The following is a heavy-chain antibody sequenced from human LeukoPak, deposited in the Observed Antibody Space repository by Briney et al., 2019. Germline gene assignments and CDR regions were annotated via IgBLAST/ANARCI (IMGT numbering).Heavy chain of an antibody. CDR3: TRWGIAAVPFDY. Sequence: GGSLRLSCTASGFTFGDYAMSWFRQAPGKGLEWVGFIRSKAYGGTTEYAASVKGRFTISRDDSKSIAHLQMNSLKTEDTAVYYCTRWGIAAVPFDYWGQGTLVTVSS. V-gene: IGHV3-49*03. J-gene: IGHJ4*02. CDR2: IRSKAYGGTT. D-gene: IGHD6-13*01. CDR1: GFTFGDYA.